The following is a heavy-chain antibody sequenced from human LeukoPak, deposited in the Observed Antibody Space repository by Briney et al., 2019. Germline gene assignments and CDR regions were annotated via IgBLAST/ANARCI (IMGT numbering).Heavy chain of an antibody. J-gene: IGHJ4*02. D-gene: IGHD6-19*01. V-gene: IGHV1-46*03. Sequence: EASVKVSCKASGYTFTSYYMHWVRQARGQGREWRGIINPNGGSTSYAQKLHGRNTMTRDTSKSTAYMELSSLRSEDKAVYYCARSVSSGWYAEFDYWGQGTLVTVSS. CDR1: GYTFTSYY. CDR3: ARSVSSGWYAEFDY. CDR2: INPNGGST.